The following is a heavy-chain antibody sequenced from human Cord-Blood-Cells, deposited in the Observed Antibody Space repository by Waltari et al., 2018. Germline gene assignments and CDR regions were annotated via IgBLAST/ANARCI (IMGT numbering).Heavy chain of an antibody. CDR1: GGTFSSYA. CDR3: ARGYCSSTSCYKDWYFDL. Sequence: QVQLVQSGAEVKKPGSSVKVSCKASGGTFSSYAISWVRQAPGPGLEWMGGIIPIFGTANYAQKFQGRVTITADESTSTAYMELSSLRSEDTAVYYCARGYCSSTSCYKDWYFDLWGRGTLVTVSS. V-gene: IGHV1-69*01. J-gene: IGHJ2*01. CDR2: IIPIFGTA. D-gene: IGHD2-2*02.